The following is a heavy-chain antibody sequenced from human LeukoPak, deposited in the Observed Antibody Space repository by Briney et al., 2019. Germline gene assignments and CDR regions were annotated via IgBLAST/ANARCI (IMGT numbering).Heavy chain of an antibody. D-gene: IGHD6-19*01. CDR1: GYTFTGYY. Sequence: ASVKVSCKASGYTFTGYYMHWVRQAPGQGLEWMGWINSNSGGTNYAQKFQGRVTMTRDTSISTAYMELSRLRSDDTAVYYCAREYSSGWNDAFDIWGQGTMVTVSS. V-gene: IGHV1-2*02. J-gene: IGHJ3*02. CDR3: AREYSSGWNDAFDI. CDR2: INSNSGGT.